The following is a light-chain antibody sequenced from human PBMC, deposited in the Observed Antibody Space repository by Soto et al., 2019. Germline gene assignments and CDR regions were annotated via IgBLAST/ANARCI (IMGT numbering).Light chain of an antibody. J-gene: IGKJ4*01. CDR1: RSLLYSSNHKNY. CDR2: WAS. Sequence: DIVLTQSPDSLSVSLGERATIDCKSSRSLLYSSNHKNYLAWYQHEPGQPPRLLINWASARESGVPDRFSGAGSGTDFTLTISSLQAEDVAVYFCQQYYGTPLTFGGGTKVEIK. V-gene: IGKV4-1*01. CDR3: QQYYGTPLT.